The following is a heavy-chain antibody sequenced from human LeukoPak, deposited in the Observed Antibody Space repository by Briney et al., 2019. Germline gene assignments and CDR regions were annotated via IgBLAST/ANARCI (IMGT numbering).Heavy chain of an antibody. J-gene: IGHJ2*01. V-gene: IGHV3-23*01. CDR2: ISGGGGST. Sequence: GGSRRLSCAVSRFTFSSHAMSWVRQAPGKGLEWVSAISGGGGSTYYADSVKGRFTISRDSSKNTLFLQMNTLRAEDTAIYYCAKDRTVGASYWYFDLWGRGTLVTVSS. CDR3: AKDRTVGASYWYFDL. D-gene: IGHD1-26*01. CDR1: RFTFSSHA.